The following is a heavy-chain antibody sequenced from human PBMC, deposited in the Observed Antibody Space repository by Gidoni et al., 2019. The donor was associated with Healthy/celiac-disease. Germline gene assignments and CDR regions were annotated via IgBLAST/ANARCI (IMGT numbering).Heavy chain of an antibody. V-gene: IGHV4-34*01. D-gene: IGHD4-17*01. CDR2: INHSGST. J-gene: IGHJ5*02. CDR3: ARRVTVTTRRFDP. CDR1: GGSFSGYY. Sequence: QAQLQQWGAGLLKPSETLSLTCAVYGGSFSGYYWSWIRQPPGKGLEWIGEINHSGSTNYNPSLKSRVTISVDTSKNQFSLKLSSVTAADTAVYYCARRVTVTTRRFDPWGQGTLVTVSS.